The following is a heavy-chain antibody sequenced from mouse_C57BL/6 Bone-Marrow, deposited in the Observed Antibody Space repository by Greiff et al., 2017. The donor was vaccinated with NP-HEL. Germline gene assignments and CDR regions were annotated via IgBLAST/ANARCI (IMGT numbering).Heavy chain of an antibody. D-gene: IGHD1-1*01. CDR1: GYTFTDYN. CDR3: ARRGFITTVVARYFDV. J-gene: IGHJ1*03. Sequence: EVQLQQSGPELVKPGASVKMSCKASGYTFTDYNMHWVKQSHGKSLEWIGYINPNNGGTSYNQKFKGKATLTVNKSSSTAYMELRSLTSEDSAVYYCARRGFITTVVARYFDVWGTGTTVTVSS. CDR2: INPNNGGT. V-gene: IGHV1-22*01.